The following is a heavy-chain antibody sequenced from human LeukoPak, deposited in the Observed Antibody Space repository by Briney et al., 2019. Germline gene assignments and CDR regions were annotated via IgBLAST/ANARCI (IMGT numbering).Heavy chain of an antibody. CDR1: GYTFTANY. CDR2: INSYSGAT. D-gene: IGHD2-2*01. V-gene: IGHV1-2*02. J-gene: IGHJ5*01. Sequence: ASVKVTCKTTGYTFTANYIHWVRQAPGQGLEWVGWINSYSGATKYAQKSQGRVTMTRETSIRTPYMALDRLTLDATDVYYCARGSGTSWFDYWGQAALVSLCS. CDR3: ARGSGTSWFDY.